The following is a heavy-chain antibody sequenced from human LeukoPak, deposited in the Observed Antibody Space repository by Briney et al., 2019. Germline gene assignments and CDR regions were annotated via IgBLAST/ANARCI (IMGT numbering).Heavy chain of an antibody. V-gene: IGHV4-4*02. CDR1: GDSINSLDL. D-gene: IGHD3-22*01. Sequence: PSGTLSLTCTVSGDSINSLDLWSWVRQPPGKGPEWIGEMYLSGTTHSNPSVKSRVTISIDKSKNQFFSNLSSVTAADTAVYYCAGLVGRYSSGLYYYYFDYWGQGTLVTVSS. CDR2: MYLSGTT. J-gene: IGHJ4*02. CDR3: AGLVGRYSSGLYYYYFDY.